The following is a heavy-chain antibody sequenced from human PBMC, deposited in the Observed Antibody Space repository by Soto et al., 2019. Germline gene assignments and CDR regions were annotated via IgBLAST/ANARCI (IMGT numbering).Heavy chain of an antibody. CDR3: AKSPVEGRITGTTGWFDP. D-gene: IGHD1-7*01. V-gene: IGHV3-23*01. CDR2: ISGSGGST. J-gene: IGHJ5*02. CDR1: GFTFSSYA. Sequence: GGSLRLSCAASGFTFSSYAMSWVRQAPGKGLEWVSAISGSGGSTYYADSVKGRFTISRDNSKNTLYLQMNSLRAEDTAVYYCAKSPVEGRITGTTGWFDPWGQGTLVTVSS.